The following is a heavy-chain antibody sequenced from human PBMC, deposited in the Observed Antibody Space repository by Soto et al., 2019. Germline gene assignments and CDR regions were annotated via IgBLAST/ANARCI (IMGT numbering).Heavy chain of an antibody. CDR3: ATSYGSGYRAFDY. CDR1: GDTFSFYS. CDR2: VNPILSMS. Sequence: SVKVSCKASGDTFSFYSINWVRQAPGLGLEWMGRVNPILSMSNYAQRFQGRVTMAADKSTSTAYMELSGLRSEDTAMYYCATSYGSGYRAFDYWGQGALVTV. D-gene: IGHD3-10*01. V-gene: IGHV1-69*02. J-gene: IGHJ4*02.